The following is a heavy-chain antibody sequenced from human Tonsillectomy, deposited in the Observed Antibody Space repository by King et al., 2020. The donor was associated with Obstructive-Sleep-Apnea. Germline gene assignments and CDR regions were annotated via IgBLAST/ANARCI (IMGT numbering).Heavy chain of an antibody. CDR2: ISSHRGST. Sequence: VQLVESGGGLVQPGGSLRLSCAASGFTFSDYAMHWVRLAPGRGLEYVSAISSHRGSTNYANSVKGRFTISRDNSKNTLYLQMGSLRDEDMALSYCARVAGTTYYYDSSGYYEEWGQGTKVTVSS. CDR1: GFTFSDYA. D-gene: IGHD3-22*01. V-gene: IGHV3-64*01. J-gene: IGHJ3*01. CDR3: ARVAGTTYYYDSSGYYEE.